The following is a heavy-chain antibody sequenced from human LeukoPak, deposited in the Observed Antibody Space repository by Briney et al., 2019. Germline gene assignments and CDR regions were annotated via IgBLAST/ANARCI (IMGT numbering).Heavy chain of an antibody. J-gene: IGHJ4*02. Sequence: GESRKISCKGSGYSFTSYSISWARQMPGKGLEWMGRIDPSDSYTNYSPSCQGHVTISADKSIRTAYLQWSSLKASDTAMYYCARIPEYSGYDYSFDYWGQGTLVTVSS. CDR3: ARIPEYSGYDYSFDY. CDR2: IDPSDSYT. D-gene: IGHD5-12*01. CDR1: GYSFTSYS. V-gene: IGHV5-10-1*01.